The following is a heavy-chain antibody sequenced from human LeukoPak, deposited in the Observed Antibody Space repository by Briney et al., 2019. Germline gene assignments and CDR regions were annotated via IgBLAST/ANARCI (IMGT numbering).Heavy chain of an antibody. CDR2: INHSGST. J-gene: IGHJ6*03. CDR1: GGSFSGYY. CDR3: ARGGHRYYYYYYYMDV. V-gene: IGHV4-34*01. Sequence: PETLSLTCAVYGGSFSGYYWSWIRQPPGKGLEWIGEINHSGSTNYNPSLKSRVTISVDTSKNQFSLKLSSVTAADTAVYYCARGGHRYYYYYYYMDVWGKGTTVTVSS.